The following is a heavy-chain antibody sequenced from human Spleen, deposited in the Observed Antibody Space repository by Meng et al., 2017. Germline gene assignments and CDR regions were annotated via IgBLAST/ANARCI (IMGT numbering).Heavy chain of an antibody. CDR2: TYYRSNWYN. Sequence: QVQLQQSCPGLVKPSQTRSPTRAISGDSVSSNGVAWTWIRQSPTRGLEWLGRTYYRSNWYNDYAVSVNSRITINPDTSKNQFSLQLNSVTPEDTAVYYCARGIVRQWLVRELDYWGQGTLVTVSS. D-gene: IGHD6-19*01. CDR3: ARGIVRQWLVRELDY. CDR1: GDSVSSNGVA. V-gene: IGHV6-1*01. J-gene: IGHJ4*02.